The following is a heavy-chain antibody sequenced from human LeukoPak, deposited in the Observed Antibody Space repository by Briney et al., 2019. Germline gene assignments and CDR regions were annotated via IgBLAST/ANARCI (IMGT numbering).Heavy chain of an antibody. V-gene: IGHV1-69*13. Sequence: RASVKVSCKASGGTFSSYAISWVRQAPGQGLEWMGGIIPIFGTANYAQKFQGRVTITADESTSTAYMELSSLRSEDTAVYYCAGGHDSSGYPYVPWGQGTLVTVSS. CDR3: AGGHDSSGYPYVP. D-gene: IGHD3-22*01. CDR1: GGTFSSYA. CDR2: IIPIFGTA. J-gene: IGHJ5*02.